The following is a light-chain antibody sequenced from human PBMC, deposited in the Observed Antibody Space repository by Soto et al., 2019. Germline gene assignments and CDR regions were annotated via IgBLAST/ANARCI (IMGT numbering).Light chain of an antibody. CDR1: SSNIGAGYD. Sequence: QSVLTQPPSVSGAPGQRVTISCTGSSSNIGAGYDVHWYQQLPGTAPKLLIYGNSNRPSGVPDRFSGSKSGTSASLAITGLQSEYEADYYCQSYDSSLPVVFGGGTKLTLL. V-gene: IGLV1-40*01. CDR3: QSYDSSLPVV. J-gene: IGLJ2*01. CDR2: GNS.